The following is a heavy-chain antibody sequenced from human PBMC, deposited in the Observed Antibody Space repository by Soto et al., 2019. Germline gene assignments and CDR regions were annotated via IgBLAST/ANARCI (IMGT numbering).Heavy chain of an antibody. J-gene: IGHJ6*02. CDR2: ISSSGSTI. CDR3: ARVRRWIRDYYYYGMDV. Sequence: EVQLVESGGGLVQPGGSLRLSCAASGFTFSSYEMNWVRQAPGKGLEWVSYISSSGSTIYYADSVKGRFTISRDNAKNSLYRQMNSLRAEDTAVYYCARVRRWIRDYYYYGMDVWGQGTTVTVSS. D-gene: IGHD5-18*01. CDR1: GFTFSSYE. V-gene: IGHV3-48*03.